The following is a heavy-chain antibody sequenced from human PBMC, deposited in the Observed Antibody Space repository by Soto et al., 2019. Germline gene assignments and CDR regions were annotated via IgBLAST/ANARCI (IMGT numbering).Heavy chain of an antibody. CDR1: GYTFTSYY. CDR2: INPSGGST. J-gene: IGHJ5*02. V-gene: IGHV1-46*03. CDR3: ARDPEAYGDYVGGWFDP. D-gene: IGHD4-17*01. Sequence: GASVKVSCKASGYTFTSYYMHWVRQAPGQGLEWMGIINPSGGSTSYAQKFQGRVTMTRDTSTSTVYMELSSLRSEDTAVYYCARDPEAYGDYVGGWFDPWGQGTLVTVSS.